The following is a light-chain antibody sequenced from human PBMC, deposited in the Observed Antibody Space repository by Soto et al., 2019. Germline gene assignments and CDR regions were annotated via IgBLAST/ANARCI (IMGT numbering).Light chain of an antibody. J-gene: IGKJ2*01. CDR1: QSVSNN. CDR3: QQYNNWPPHT. CDR2: GAS. V-gene: IGKV3-15*01. Sequence: EIVMTQSPATLSVSPGERATLSCRASQSVSNNLAWYQQKPGQAPRLLIYGASTRATGIPARFSGSGSGTEFTLTISSLQSEDFAVHYCQQYNNWPPHTFGQGAKLEIK.